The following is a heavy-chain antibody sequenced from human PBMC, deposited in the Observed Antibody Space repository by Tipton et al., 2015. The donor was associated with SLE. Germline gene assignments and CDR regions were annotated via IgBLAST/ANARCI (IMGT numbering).Heavy chain of an antibody. V-gene: IGHV4-34*01. CDR1: GGSFSGYY. J-gene: IGHJ4*02. Sequence: TLSLTCAVYGGSFSGYYWSWIRQSPGKGLEWIGEINHSGSTNYNPSLKSRVTISVDTSKNQFSLKLSSVTAADTAVYYCARGAPPTFYWGQGTLVTVSS. CDR2: INHSGST. CDR3: ARGAPPTFY.